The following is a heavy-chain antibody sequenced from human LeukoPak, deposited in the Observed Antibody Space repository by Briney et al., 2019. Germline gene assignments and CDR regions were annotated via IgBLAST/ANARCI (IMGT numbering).Heavy chain of an antibody. CDR3: ARHPPNTAMGRFDY. D-gene: IGHD5-18*01. CDR1: GGSISSRSHY. Sequence: SETLSLICTVSGGSISSRSHYWGWIRQPPGKGLEWLGSIYYSGSTSYNPSLKSRVTISVDTSKNQFSLKLSSVTAADTAVYYCARHPPNTAMGRFDYWGQGTLVTVSS. V-gene: IGHV4-39*01. CDR2: IYYSGST. J-gene: IGHJ4*02.